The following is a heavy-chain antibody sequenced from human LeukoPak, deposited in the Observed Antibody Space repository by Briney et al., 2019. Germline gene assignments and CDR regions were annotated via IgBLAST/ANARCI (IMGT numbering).Heavy chain of an antibody. J-gene: IGHJ4*02. CDR1: GYSISSGYY. V-gene: IGHV4-38-2*01. CDR3: ARHRITIFGVVMGLGYFDY. CDR2: IYHSGST. D-gene: IGHD3-3*01. Sequence: SETLSLTXAVSGYSISSGYYWGWIRQPPGKGLEWIGSIYHSGSTYYNPSLKSRVTISVDTSKNQFSLKLSSVTAADTAVYYCARHRITIFGVVMGLGYFDYWGQGTLVTVSS.